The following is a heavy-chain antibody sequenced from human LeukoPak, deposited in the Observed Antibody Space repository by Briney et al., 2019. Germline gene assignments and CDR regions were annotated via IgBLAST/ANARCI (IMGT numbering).Heavy chain of an antibody. Sequence: ASVKVSCKASGYTFTGYYMHWVRQAPGQGLEWMGWINPNSGGTNYAQKFQGRVTMTRDTSISTAYMELSRLRSDDTAVYYCARSRVEYYYDSSGFSARLDAFDIWGQGTMVTVFS. CDR3: ARSRVEYYYDSSGFSARLDAFDI. CDR1: GYTFTGYY. D-gene: IGHD3-22*01. V-gene: IGHV1-2*02. CDR2: INPNSGGT. J-gene: IGHJ3*02.